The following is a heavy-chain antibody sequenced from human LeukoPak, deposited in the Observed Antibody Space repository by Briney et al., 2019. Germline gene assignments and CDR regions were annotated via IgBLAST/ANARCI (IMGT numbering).Heavy chain of an antibody. CDR1: GFTLSSYA. D-gene: IGHD2-15*01. CDR3: ASGCSGGSCYDY. J-gene: IGHJ4*02. CDR2: VDGGGGGT. V-gene: IGHV3-23*01. Sequence: GGSLRLSCAASGFTLSSYAMTWVRQAPGRGLEWVSSVDGGGGGTYYADSVKGRFTISRDNSKNTLYLQMNSLRAEDTAVYYCASGCSGGSCYDYWGQGTLVTVSS.